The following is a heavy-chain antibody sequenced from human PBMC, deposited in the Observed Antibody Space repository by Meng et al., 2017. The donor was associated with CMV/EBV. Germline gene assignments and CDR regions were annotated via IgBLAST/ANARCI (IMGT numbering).Heavy chain of an antibody. Sequence: GESLKISCAASGFTFSDYYMSWIRQAPGKGLGWVSYISNSGRTIYYADSVKGRFTISRDNAKTSLYLQMNSLRVEDTAVYYCARDLSGYDYKVDYWGQGTLVTVSS. D-gene: IGHD5-12*01. V-gene: IGHV3-11*01. CDR3: ARDLSGYDYKVDY. CDR1: GFTFSDYY. CDR2: ISNSGRTI. J-gene: IGHJ4*02.